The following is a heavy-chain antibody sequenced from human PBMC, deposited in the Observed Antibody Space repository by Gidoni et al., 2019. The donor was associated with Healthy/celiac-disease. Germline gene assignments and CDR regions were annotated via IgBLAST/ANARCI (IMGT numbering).Heavy chain of an antibody. CDR1: GGSISSSSYY. Sequence: QLQLQESGPGLVKPSETLSLTCTVSGGSISSSSYYWGWIRQPPGKGLEWIGSIYYSGSTYYNPSLKSRVTISVDTSKNQFSLKLSSVTAADTAVYYCARLPNGVGGWFDPWGQGTLVTVSS. D-gene: IGHD1-1*01. CDR2: IYYSGST. V-gene: IGHV4-39*01. J-gene: IGHJ5*02. CDR3: ARLPNGVGGWFDP.